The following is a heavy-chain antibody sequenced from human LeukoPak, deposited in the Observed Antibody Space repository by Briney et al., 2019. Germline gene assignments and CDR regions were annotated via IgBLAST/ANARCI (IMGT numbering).Heavy chain of an antibody. J-gene: IGHJ4*02. V-gene: IGHV3-30*02. D-gene: IGHD5-18*01. Sequence: PGGSLRLSCAASGFTFSSYGMHWVRQAPGKGLEWVAFIRYDGSNKYYADSVKGRFTISRDNSKNTLYLQMNSLRAEDTAVYYCARDWFPGYSYGSAFDYWGQGTLVTVSS. CDR1: GFTFSSYG. CDR2: IRYDGSNK. CDR3: ARDWFPGYSYGSAFDY.